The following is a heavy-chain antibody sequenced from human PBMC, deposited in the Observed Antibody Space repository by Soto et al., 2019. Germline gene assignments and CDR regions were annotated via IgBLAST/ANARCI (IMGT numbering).Heavy chain of an antibody. J-gene: IGHJ6*02. Sequence: PGGSLKLSCAASGFTFSSYGMHWVRQAPGKGLEWVAVISYDRSNKYYADSVKGRFTISRDNSKNTLYLQMNSLRDEDTAVYYCARDLYYGSGSPNYGMDVWGQGTTVTVSS. CDR3: ARDLYYGSGSPNYGMDV. D-gene: IGHD3-10*01. V-gene: IGHV3-30*03. CDR1: GFTFSSYG. CDR2: ISYDRSNK.